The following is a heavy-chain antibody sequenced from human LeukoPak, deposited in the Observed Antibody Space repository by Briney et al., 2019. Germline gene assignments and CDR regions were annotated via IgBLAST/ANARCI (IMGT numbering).Heavy chain of an antibody. CDR2: INQDGSEK. V-gene: IGHV3-7*01. CDR1: GFTFSHYW. CDR3: ARVFSVGAIGY. D-gene: IGHD1-26*01. J-gene: IGHJ4*02. Sequence: PGGSLRLSCTASGFTFSHYWMSWVRQAPGKGLEWVANINQDGSEKYYVDSVKGRFTISRDNAKNSLYLQMNSLRAEDTAVYYCARVFSVGAIGYWGQGTLVTVSS.